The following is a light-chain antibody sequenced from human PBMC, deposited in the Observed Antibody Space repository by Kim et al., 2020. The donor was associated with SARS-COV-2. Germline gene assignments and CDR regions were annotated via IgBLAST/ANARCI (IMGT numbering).Light chain of an antibody. CDR2: GAS. CDR3: QQSYSIPRT. V-gene: IGKV1-39*01. J-gene: IGKJ1*01. CDR1: LSISNL. Sequence: VVSRVTVSCRARLSISNLLYSYQQKPKKAPKILNYGASSWQRGVPSRFKESGSGTNCSLNVSSLQPEDIQTYYCQQSYSIPRTFGQGTKVNIK.